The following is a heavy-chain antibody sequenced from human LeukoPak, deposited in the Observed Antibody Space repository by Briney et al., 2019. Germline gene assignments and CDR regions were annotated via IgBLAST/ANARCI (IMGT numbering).Heavy chain of an antibody. D-gene: IGHD6-13*01. Sequence: PGGSLRLSCAASGFTFSSYWMHWVRQAPGKGLAWVSRINSDGSSTSYADSVKGRFTISRDNAKNTLYLQMNSLRAEDTAVYYCARDSGVYSKIDYWGQGTLVTVSS. J-gene: IGHJ4*02. CDR2: INSDGSST. CDR1: GFTFSSYW. V-gene: IGHV3-74*01. CDR3: ARDSGVYSKIDY.